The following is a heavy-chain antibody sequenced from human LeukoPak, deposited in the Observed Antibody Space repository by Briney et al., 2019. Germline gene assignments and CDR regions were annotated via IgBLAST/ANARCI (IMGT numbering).Heavy chain of an antibody. Sequence: SETLSLTCTVSGGSIGSSSYYWGWIRQPPGKGLEWIGSIYYSGSTYYNPSLKSRVTISVDTSKNQFSLKLSSVTAADTAVYYCARESTSGFDYWGQGTLVTVSS. D-gene: IGHD2-8*01. CDR2: IYYSGST. V-gene: IGHV4-39*07. CDR1: GGSIGSSSYY. CDR3: ARESTSGFDY. J-gene: IGHJ4*02.